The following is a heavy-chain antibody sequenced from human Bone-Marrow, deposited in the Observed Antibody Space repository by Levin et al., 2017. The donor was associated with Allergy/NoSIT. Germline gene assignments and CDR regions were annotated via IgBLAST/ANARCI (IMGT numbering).Heavy chain of an antibody. J-gene: IGHJ4*02. Sequence: EASVKVSCKVSGYTLTELSMHWVRQAPGKGLEWMGGFDPEDGETIYAQKFQGRVTMTEDTSTDTAYMELSSLRSEDTAVYYCATGPPYYYDSSGYPLDYWGQGTLVTVSS. CDR1: GYTLTELS. V-gene: IGHV1-24*01. D-gene: IGHD3-22*01. CDR3: ATGPPYYYDSSGYPLDY. CDR2: FDPEDGET.